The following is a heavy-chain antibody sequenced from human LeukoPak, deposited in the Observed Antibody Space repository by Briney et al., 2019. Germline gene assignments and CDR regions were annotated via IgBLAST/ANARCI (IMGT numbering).Heavy chain of an antibody. CDR3: AKALIVGATKGDY. CDR1: GFTFSSYA. CDR2: IRYDGSNK. V-gene: IGHV3-30*02. Sequence: GGSLRLSCAASGFTFSSYAMHWVRQAPGKGLEWVAFIRYDGSNKYYADSVKGRFTISRDNSKNTLYLQMNSLRAEDTAVYYCAKALIVGATKGDYWGQGTLVTVSS. J-gene: IGHJ4*02. D-gene: IGHD1-26*01.